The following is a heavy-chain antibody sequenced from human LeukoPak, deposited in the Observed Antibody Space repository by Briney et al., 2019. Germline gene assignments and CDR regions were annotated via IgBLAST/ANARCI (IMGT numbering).Heavy chain of an antibody. Sequence: SETLSLTCTVSGGSISSSSYYWGWIRPPPGKGLEWIGSIYYSGSTYYNPSLKSRVTISVDTTNNQFSLKLSSVTAADTAVYYCASLPMVRGVKPFDYWGQGTLVTVSS. CDR3: ASLPMVRGVKPFDY. CDR1: GGSISSSSYY. D-gene: IGHD3-10*01. V-gene: IGHV4-39*07. CDR2: IYYSGST. J-gene: IGHJ4*02.